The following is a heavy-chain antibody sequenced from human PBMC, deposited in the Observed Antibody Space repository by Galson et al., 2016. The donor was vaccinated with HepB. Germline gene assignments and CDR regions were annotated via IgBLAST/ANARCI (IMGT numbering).Heavy chain of an antibody. Sequence: SVKVSCKASGYTFTSYYIHWVRQAPGQGLEWMGIINPSGGSTSYAQKLQGRVTMTRDTSTSTVYMELSSLRSEDTAVYCCAMQQDTVVLPAAPGRMTGTTEVDPWGQGTLVTVSS. V-gene: IGHV1-46*01. CDR1: GYTFTSYY. D-gene: IGHD2-2*01. J-gene: IGHJ5*02. CDR2: INPSGGST. CDR3: AMQQDTVVLPAAPGRMTGTTEVDP.